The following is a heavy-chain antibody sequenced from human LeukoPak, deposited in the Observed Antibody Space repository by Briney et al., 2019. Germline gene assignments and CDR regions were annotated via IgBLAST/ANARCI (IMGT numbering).Heavy chain of an antibody. J-gene: IGHJ4*02. D-gene: IGHD3-10*01. CDR1: GYTFTSYG. CDR3: ARDLPRGRYYSSRGDY. V-gene: IGHV1-18*01. Sequence: ASVSVSSKASGYTFTSYGIIWVGQAPGHGREWMGWIRAYNGNTDYAQKLQGRVTMTADTSTSPAYMELRSLRPDDPAVYYCARDLPRGRYYSSRGDYWGQGNLVTVSS. CDR2: IRAYNGNT.